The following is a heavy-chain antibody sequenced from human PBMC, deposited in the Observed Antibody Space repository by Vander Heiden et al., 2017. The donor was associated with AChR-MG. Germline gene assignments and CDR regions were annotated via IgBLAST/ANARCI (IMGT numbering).Heavy chain of an antibody. D-gene: IGHD1-26*01. Sequence: EVQLVESGGGLVQPGRSLRLSCAASGFTFDDYAMHWVRQAPGKGLEWVSGISGNSGSIGYADSVKGRFTISRDNAKNSLYLQMNSLRAEDTALYYCAKGGQGGSYYEPTLDYWGQGTLVTVSS. V-gene: IGHV3-9*01. CDR1: GFTFDDYA. J-gene: IGHJ4*02. CDR2: ISGNSGSI. CDR3: AKGGQGGSYYEPTLDY.